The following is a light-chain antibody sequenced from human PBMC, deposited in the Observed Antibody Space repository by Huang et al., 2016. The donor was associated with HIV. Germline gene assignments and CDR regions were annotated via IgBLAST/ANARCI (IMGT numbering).Light chain of an antibody. V-gene: IGKV1-33*01. Sequence: DIQMTQSPSSLSASVGDRVTITCQASQDINNYLNWYQQKSGKAPKLLIYDASNLETGVPSRFSGRGSGTEFTFTISSLQPEDIATYYCQQYDNLPRTFGQGTKVEIK. CDR1: QDINNY. J-gene: IGKJ1*01. CDR2: DAS. CDR3: QQYDNLPRT.